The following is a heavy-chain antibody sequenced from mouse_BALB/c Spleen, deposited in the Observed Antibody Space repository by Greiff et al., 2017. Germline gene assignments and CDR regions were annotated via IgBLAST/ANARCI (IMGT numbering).Heavy chain of an antibody. J-gene: IGHJ4*01. CDR1: GYSFTSYY. Sequence: QVQLQQSGPELVKPGASVKISCKASGYSFTSYYIHWVKQRPGQGLEWIGWIFPGSGNTKYNEKFKGKATLTADTSSSTAYMQLSSLTSEDSAVYFCAREDYDYAGYYAMDYWGQGTSVTVSS. V-gene: IGHV1-66*01. D-gene: IGHD2-4*01. CDR2: IFPGSGNT. CDR3: AREDYDYAGYYAMDY.